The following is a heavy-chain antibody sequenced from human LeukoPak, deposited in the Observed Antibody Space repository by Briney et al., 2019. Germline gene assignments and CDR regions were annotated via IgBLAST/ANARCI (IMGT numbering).Heavy chain of an antibody. CDR1: GGSISSYY. J-gene: IGHJ4*02. Sequence: PSETLSLTCTVSGGSISSYYWSWIRQPPGKGLEWIGYIDYSGSTNYNPSLKSRVTMSVDMSTRQISLKLSSVTAADTAVYYCARAVGGDGSGSLWGPGTLVTVSS. D-gene: IGHD3-10*01. CDR2: IDYSGST. CDR3: ARAVGGDGSGSL. V-gene: IGHV4-59*01.